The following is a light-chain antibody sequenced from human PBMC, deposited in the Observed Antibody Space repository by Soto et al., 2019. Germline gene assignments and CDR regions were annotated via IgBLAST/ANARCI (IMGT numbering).Light chain of an antibody. Sequence: DIQMTQSPSSLSASVGDRVTITCRASQGISNYLAWYQQKPGKVPKLLIYAASTLQSGVPSRFSGSGSGTDFTLTISSLQPEAVATYYCQKYNSDPPELTFGGGTKVEIK. CDR2: AAS. V-gene: IGKV1-27*01. J-gene: IGKJ4*01. CDR3: QKYNSDPPELT. CDR1: QGISNY.